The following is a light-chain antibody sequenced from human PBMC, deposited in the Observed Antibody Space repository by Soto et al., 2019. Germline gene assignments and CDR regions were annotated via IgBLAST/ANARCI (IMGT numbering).Light chain of an antibody. CDR1: SSNIGNNA. J-gene: IGLJ1*01. CDR3: AAWDDSLNGPV. Sequence: QSVLTQPPSVSEAPRQRVTISCSGSSSNIGNNAVHWYQQLPGKAPKLLIYYDDLLPSGVSDRFSGSKSGTSAFLAISGLQSEDEADYYCAAWDDSLNGPVFGTGTKVTVL. V-gene: IGLV1-36*01. CDR2: YDD.